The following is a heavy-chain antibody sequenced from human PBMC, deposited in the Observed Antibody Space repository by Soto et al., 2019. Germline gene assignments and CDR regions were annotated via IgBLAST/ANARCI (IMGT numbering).Heavy chain of an antibody. CDR3: ARDAASLAAAVGGMDV. J-gene: IGHJ6*02. D-gene: IGHD6-13*01. CDR2: IYYSGST. Sequence: QVQLQESGPGLVKPSQTLSLTCTVSGGSISSGGYYWSWIRQHPGKGLEWIGYIYYSGSTYYNPSLKGRVTIAVDTSKSQFSLELGSVTAADTAVYYCARDAASLAAAVGGMDVCFRGTTVTVS. CDR1: GGSISSGGYY. V-gene: IGHV4-31*03.